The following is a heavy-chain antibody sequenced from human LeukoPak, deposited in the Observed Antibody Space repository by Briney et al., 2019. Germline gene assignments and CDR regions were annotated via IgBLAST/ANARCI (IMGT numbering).Heavy chain of an antibody. CDR3: ARDTRPYYYDSSGYFDY. CDR1: GYTFTSYG. Sequence: ASVKVSCKASGYTFTSYGVGWVRQAPGQGLEWMGWISAYNGNTNYAQKLQGRVTMTTDTSTSTAYMELRSLRSDDTAVYYCARDTRPYYYDSSGYFDYWGQGTLVTVSS. V-gene: IGHV1-18*01. D-gene: IGHD3-22*01. CDR2: ISAYNGNT. J-gene: IGHJ4*02.